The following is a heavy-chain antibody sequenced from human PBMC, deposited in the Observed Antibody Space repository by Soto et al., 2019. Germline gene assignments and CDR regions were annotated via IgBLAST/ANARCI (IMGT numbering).Heavy chain of an antibody. CDR1: GFTFSSYA. CDR3: AKDTEDLLLTGGYFDY. V-gene: IGHV3-23*01. J-gene: IGHJ4*02. D-gene: IGHD1-26*01. Sequence: GGSLRLSCAASGFTFSSYAMSWVRQAPGKGLEWVSAISGSGGSTYYADSVKGRFTISRDNSKNTLYLQMNSLRAEDTAVYYCAKDTEDLLLTGGYFDYWGQGTLVTVST. CDR2: ISGSGGST.